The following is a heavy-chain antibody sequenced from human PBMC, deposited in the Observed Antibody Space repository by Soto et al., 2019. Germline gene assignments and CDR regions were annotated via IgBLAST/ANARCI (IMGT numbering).Heavy chain of an antibody. CDR3: ASPVEWASQQDSPGDMDV. V-gene: IGHV5-51*01. Sequence: PGESLKISCKASGYSFTRYWIGWVRQMPGKGLEWMGIIYPDDSETKYSPSFEGQVTISVDKSISTAYLQWGSLKASDTAMYYCASPVEWASQQDSPGDMDVWGQGTTVTVSS. J-gene: IGHJ6*02. CDR1: GYSFTRYW. D-gene: IGHD3-3*01. CDR2: IYPDDSET.